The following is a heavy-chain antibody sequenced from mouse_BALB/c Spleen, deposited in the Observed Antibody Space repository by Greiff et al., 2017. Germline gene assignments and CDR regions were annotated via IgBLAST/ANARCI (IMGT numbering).Heavy chain of an antibody. V-gene: IGHV5-17*02. Sequence: EVHLVESGGGLVQPGGSRKLSCAASGFTFSSFGMHWVRQAPEKGLEWVAYISSGSSTIYYADTVKGRFTISRDNPKNTLFLQMTSLRSEDTAMYYCAGSHYCGPTGFAYWGQGTLVTVSA. CDR3: AGSHYCGPTGFAY. CDR1: GFTFSSFG. J-gene: IGHJ3*01. D-gene: IGHD1-1*01. CDR2: ISSGSSTI.